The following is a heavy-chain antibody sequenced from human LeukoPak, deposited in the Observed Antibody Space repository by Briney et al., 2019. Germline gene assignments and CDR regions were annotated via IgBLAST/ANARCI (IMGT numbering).Heavy chain of an antibody. J-gene: IGHJ4*02. V-gene: IGHV3-23*01. D-gene: IGHD6-13*01. CDR2: ISGSGGST. CDR3: AKDVRQQLVLYFDY. CDR1: GFPFSSYA. Sequence: GGSLRLSCAASGFPFSSYAMSWVRQAPGKGLEWVSAISGSGGSTYYADSVKGRFTVSRDNSMNTLYLQMNSLRAEDTAVYYCAKDVRQQLVLYFDYWGQGTLVTVSS.